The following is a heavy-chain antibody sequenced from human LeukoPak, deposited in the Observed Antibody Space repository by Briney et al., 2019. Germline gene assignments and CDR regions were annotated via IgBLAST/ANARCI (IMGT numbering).Heavy chain of an antibody. Sequence: SETLSLTCTVSGGSISSGSYYWSWIRQPAGKGLEWIGEINHSGSTNYNPSLKSRVTISVDTSKNQFSLKLSSVTAADTAVYYCARKGSFGSGSYYNRLQAVDYWGQGTLVTVSS. D-gene: IGHD3-10*01. V-gene: IGHV4-61*10. J-gene: IGHJ4*02. CDR3: ARKGSFGSGSYYNRLQAVDY. CDR2: INHSGST. CDR1: GGSISSGSYY.